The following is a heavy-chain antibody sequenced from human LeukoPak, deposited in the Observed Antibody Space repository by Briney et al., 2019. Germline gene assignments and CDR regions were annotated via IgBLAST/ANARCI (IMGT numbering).Heavy chain of an antibody. CDR2: IRYDGSNK. D-gene: IGHD3-9*01. CDR1: GFTFSSYG. CDR3: AKDPSPGFYDILTGTDY. V-gene: IGHV3-30*02. Sequence: GGSLRLSCAASGFTFSSYGMHWVRQAPGKGLEWVAFIRYDGSNKYYADSVKGRFTISRDNSKNTLYLQMNSLRAEDTAMYYCAKDPSPGFYDILTGTDYWGQGTLVTVSS. J-gene: IGHJ4*02.